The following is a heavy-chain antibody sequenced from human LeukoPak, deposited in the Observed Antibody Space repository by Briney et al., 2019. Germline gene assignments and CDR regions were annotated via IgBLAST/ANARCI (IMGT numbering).Heavy chain of an antibody. D-gene: IGHD3-22*01. J-gene: IGHJ6*03. Sequence: SETLSLTCTVSGGSISISSYYWGWIRQPPGKGLEWIGSIYYSGSTYYNPSLKGRVTISVDTSTNQFSLKLSSVTAADTAVYYCARLFSDSVVVVVTNYYMDVWGKGTTVTVSS. V-gene: IGHV4-39*01. CDR1: GGSISISSYY. CDR2: IYYSGST. CDR3: ARLFSDSVVVVVTNYYMDV.